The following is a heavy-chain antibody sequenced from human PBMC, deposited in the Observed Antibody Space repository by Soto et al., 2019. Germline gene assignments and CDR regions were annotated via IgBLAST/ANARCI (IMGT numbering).Heavy chain of an antibody. J-gene: IGHJ3*02. D-gene: IGHD6-19*01. CDR3: AKDLGGSGWYVEVDAFDI. Sequence: GGSLRLSCAASGFTFSSYAMSWVRQAPGKGLEWVSAISGSGGSTYYADSVKGRFTISRDNSKNTLYLQMNSLRAEDTAVYYCAKDLGGSGWYVEVDAFDIWGQGTMVTVSS. CDR1: GFTFSSYA. V-gene: IGHV3-23*01. CDR2: ISGSGGST.